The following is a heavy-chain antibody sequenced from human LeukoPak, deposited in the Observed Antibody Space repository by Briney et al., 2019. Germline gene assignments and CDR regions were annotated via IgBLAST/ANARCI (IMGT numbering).Heavy chain of an antibody. CDR2: ISSSTSYI. Sequence: GGSLRLSCAASGFIFSTYSMDWVRQAPGKGLEWVSSISSSTSYIYYADSVKGRFTISRDNAKNSLYLQMNSLRPEDTAVYYCARENSGSYYQFDCWGQGTLVTVSS. D-gene: IGHD1-26*01. J-gene: IGHJ4*02. V-gene: IGHV3-21*01. CDR1: GFIFSTYS. CDR3: ARENSGSYYQFDC.